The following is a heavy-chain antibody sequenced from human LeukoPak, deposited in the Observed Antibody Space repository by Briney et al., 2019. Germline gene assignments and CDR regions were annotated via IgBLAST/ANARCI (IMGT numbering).Heavy chain of an antibody. V-gene: IGHV3-30*02. Sequence: PGGSLRLSCAASGFTFSSYGMHWVRQASGKGLEWVAFIRYDGSNKYYADSVKGRFTISRDNSKNSLYLQMNSLRAEDTALYYCASSTYYYDSSGYLLDYWGQGTLVTVSS. CDR2: IRYDGSNK. J-gene: IGHJ4*02. CDR1: GFTFSSYG. D-gene: IGHD3-22*01. CDR3: ASSTYYYDSSGYLLDY.